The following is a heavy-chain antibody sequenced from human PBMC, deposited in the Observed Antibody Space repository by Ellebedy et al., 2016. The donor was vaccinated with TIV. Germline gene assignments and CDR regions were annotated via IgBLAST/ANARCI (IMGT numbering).Heavy chain of an antibody. CDR1: GYTFTSYA. Sequence: AASVKVSCKASGYTFTSYAMHWVRQAPGQRLEWMGWINAGNGNTKYSQKFKGRVTITRDTSASTAYMELSSLRSEDTAVYYCARNYYGSGSYWWAFDYWGQGTLVTVSS. D-gene: IGHD3-10*01. V-gene: IGHV1-3*01. J-gene: IGHJ4*02. CDR3: ARNYYGSGSYWWAFDY. CDR2: INAGNGNT.